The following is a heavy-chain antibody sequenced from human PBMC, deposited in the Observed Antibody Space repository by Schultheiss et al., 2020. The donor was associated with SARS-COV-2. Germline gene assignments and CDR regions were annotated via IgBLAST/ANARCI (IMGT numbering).Heavy chain of an antibody. J-gene: IGHJ3*02. CDR1: GFTFSSYA. Sequence: GGSLRLSCAASGFTFSSYAMHWVRQAPGKGLEWVAVISYDGSNKYYADSVKGRFTISRDNSKNTLYLQMNSLRAEDTAVYYCAKDPAYCGGDCSDAFDIWGQGTMVTVSS. CDR2: ISYDGSNK. CDR3: AKDPAYCGGDCSDAFDI. V-gene: IGHV3-30*07. D-gene: IGHD2-21*01.